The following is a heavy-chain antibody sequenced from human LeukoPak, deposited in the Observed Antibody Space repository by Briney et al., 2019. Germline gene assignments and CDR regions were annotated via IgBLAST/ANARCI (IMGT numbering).Heavy chain of an antibody. V-gene: IGHV3-48*04. J-gene: IGHJ4*02. Sequence: PGGSLRLSCAASGFTFSSYSMDWVRQAPGKGLEWVSYISAISSSSTYYADSVKGRFTISRDNAKNSLFLQMNSLRAEDTAVYYCARGDGYNSLGYFDYWGQGTLVPVAS. D-gene: IGHD5-24*01. CDR3: ARGDGYNSLGYFDY. CDR2: ISAISSSST. CDR1: GFTFSSYS.